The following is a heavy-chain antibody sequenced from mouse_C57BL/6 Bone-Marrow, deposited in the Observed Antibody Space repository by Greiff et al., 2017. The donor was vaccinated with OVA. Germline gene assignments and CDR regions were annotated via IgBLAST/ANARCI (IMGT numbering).Heavy chain of an antibody. CDR2: IYPGDGDT. D-gene: IGHD3-2*02. V-gene: IGHV1-82*01. CDR3: AREGKDSSGCPMDY. CDR1: GYAFSSSW. J-gene: IGHJ4*01. Sequence: QVQLQQSGAELVKPGASVKISCKASGYAFSSSWMNWVKQRPGQGLEWIGRIYPGDGDTNYNGKFKGKATLTADKSSSTAYMQLSSLPSEDSAVYFCAREGKDSSGCPMDYWGQGTSVTVSS.